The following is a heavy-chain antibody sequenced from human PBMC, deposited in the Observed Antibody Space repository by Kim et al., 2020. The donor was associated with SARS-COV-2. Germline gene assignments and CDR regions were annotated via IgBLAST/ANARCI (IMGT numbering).Heavy chain of an antibody. V-gene: IGHV4-31*02. CDR3: AREENYYDSSGYLN. Sequence: NPSLKSRVTISVDTSKNQFSLKLSSVTAADTAVYYCAREENYYDSSGYLNWGQGTLVTVSS. D-gene: IGHD3-22*01. J-gene: IGHJ4*02.